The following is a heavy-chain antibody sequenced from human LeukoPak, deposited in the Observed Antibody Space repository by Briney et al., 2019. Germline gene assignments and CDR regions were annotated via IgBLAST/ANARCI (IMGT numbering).Heavy chain of an antibody. J-gene: IGHJ4*02. V-gene: IGHV3-23*01. CDR1: GFTFSSYA. Sequence: GGSLRLSCAASGFTFSSYAMSWVRQAPGKGLEWVSAISGSGGSTYYADSVKGRFTISRDNSKNTLYLQMNSLRAEDTAVYYCAKGGRLVRGVINPFDYWGQRTLVTVSS. CDR3: AKGGRLVRGVINPFDY. CDR2: ISGSGGST. D-gene: IGHD3-10*01.